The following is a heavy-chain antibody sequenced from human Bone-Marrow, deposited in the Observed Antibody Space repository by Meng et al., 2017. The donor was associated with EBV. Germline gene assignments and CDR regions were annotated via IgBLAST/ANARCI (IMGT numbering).Heavy chain of an antibody. V-gene: IGHV1-69*01. CDR3: ASESGRGFTPDY. CDR1: GGSFRSDA. D-gene: IGHD3-10*01. Sequence: QLQLVQSGAEVKKPGSSVKGSCKTSGGSFRSDAISWVRQAPGQGLEWMGGLIPMSDAPHYAQKFQGRVTITADESTSTHYMDLSGLRSEDTAVYYCASESGRGFTPDYWGQGTLVTVSS. CDR2: LIPMSDAP. J-gene: IGHJ4*02.